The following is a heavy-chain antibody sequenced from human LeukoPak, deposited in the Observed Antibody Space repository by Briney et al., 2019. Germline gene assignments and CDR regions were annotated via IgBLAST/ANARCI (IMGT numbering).Heavy chain of an antibody. J-gene: IGHJ4*02. CDR1: GDSITTGNYY. CDR2: VYTSGAT. CDR3: ARGGSSWPIPPHWFDY. D-gene: IGHD6-13*01. Sequence: SQTLSLTCTVSGDSITTGNYYWSWVRQPAGKGLEWIRRVYTSGATNSNPSLKNRVSISIDPSKNQFSLDLDSVTAADTAVYYCARGGSSWPIPPHWFDYWGPGVLVTVSS. V-gene: IGHV4-61*02.